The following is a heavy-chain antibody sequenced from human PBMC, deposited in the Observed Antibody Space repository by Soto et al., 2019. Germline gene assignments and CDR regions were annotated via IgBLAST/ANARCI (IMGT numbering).Heavy chain of an antibody. CDR3: AKATATGGGAFDI. J-gene: IGHJ3*02. V-gene: IGHV3-53*01. CDR2: ILVDGRT. D-gene: IGHD2-8*02. Sequence: GGSLRLSCAASGFTVSSKYMNWVRQAPGKGLEWVSTILVDGRTFYVDSVKGRFTISRDSSQNTVYLQMNSLTAGDTALYYCAKATATGGGAFDICGQGTMVTVSS. CDR1: GFTVSSKY.